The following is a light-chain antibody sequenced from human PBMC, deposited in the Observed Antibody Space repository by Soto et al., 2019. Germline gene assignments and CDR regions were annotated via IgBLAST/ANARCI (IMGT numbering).Light chain of an antibody. CDR3: LLYYGGAQLV. J-gene: IGLJ3*02. CDR1: TGAVTSGNY. CDR2: TTN. V-gene: IGLV7-43*01. Sequence: QTVVTQEPSLTVSPGGTVTLTCASSTGAVTSGNYPSWFQQKPGQTPRTLIYTTNSRHSWTPARFSGSLLGVKAALTLSGVQPEDEAEYYCLLYYGGAQLVFGGGTKVTVL.